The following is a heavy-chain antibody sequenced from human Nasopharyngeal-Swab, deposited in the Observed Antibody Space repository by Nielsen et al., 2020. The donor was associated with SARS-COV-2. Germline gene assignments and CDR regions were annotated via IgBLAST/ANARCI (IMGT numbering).Heavy chain of an antibody. CDR2: ISYDGSNK. D-gene: IGHD5-18*01. CDR3: ARCGYSYGSHYHYYYMDV. J-gene: IGHJ6*03. V-gene: IGHV3-30-3*01. Sequence: WIRQPPGKGLEWVAVISYDGSNKYYADSVKGRFTISRDNSKNTLYLQMNSLRAEDTAVYYCARCGYSYGSHYHYYYMDVWGKGTTVTVSS.